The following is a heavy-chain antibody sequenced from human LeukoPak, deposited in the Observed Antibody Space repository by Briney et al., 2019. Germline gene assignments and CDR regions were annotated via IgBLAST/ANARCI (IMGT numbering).Heavy chain of an antibody. D-gene: IGHD3-22*01. CDR3: ARDPNYYDSKRDAFDI. V-gene: IGHV3-21*01. CDR1: GFTFSSYS. Sequence: PGGSLRLSCAASGFTFSSYSMNWVRQAPGKGLKWVSSISSSSSYIYYADSVKGRFTISRDNAKNSLYLQMNSLRAEDTAVYYCARDPNYYDSKRDAFDIWGQGTMVTVSS. J-gene: IGHJ3*02. CDR2: ISSSSSYI.